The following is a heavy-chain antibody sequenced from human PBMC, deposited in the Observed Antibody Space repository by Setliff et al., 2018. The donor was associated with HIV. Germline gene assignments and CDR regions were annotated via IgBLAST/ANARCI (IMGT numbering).Heavy chain of an antibody. D-gene: IGHD2-15*01. Sequence: SVKVSCKASGGTFSSYAISWVRQARGQRLEWIGWIVVGSGNTNYAQKFQERVTITRDMSTSTAYMELSSLRSEDTAVYYCAADRSWEEGCIGDNCYRGYTWFDPWGQGTMVTVSS. V-gene: IGHV1-58*02. CDR2: IVVGSGNT. CDR1: GGTFSSYA. J-gene: IGHJ5*02. CDR3: AADRSWEEGCIGDNCYRGYTWFDP.